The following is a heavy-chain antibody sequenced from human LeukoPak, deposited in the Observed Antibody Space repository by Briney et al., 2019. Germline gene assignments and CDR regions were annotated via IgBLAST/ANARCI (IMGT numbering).Heavy chain of an antibody. Sequence: PSETLSPTCTVSGGSITSDSYYWGWIRQPPGKGLEYLGNIYYSGSAYYNPSLKSRVTISVDTSKNQFSLSVNSVTAADTAVYYCARLPISNNQSKYRRGEARDYWGQGTLVTVSS. CDR2: IYYSGSA. CDR1: GGSITSDSYY. D-gene: IGHD1-14*01. J-gene: IGHJ4*02. CDR3: ARLPISNNQSKYRRGEARDY. V-gene: IGHV4-39*07.